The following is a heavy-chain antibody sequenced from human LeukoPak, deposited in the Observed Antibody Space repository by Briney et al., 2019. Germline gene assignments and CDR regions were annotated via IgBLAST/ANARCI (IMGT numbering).Heavy chain of an antibody. J-gene: IGHJ5*02. V-gene: IGHV1-2*02. D-gene: IGHD3-3*01. Sequence: ASVKVSCKASGGTFTGYYMHWVRQAPGQGLEWMGWINPNSGGTNYAQKFQGRVTMTRDTSISTAYMELSRLRSDDTAVYYCARTGRGYDFWSGPNWFDPWGQGTLVTVSS. CDR1: GGTFTGYY. CDR3: ARTGRGYDFWSGPNWFDP. CDR2: INPNSGGT.